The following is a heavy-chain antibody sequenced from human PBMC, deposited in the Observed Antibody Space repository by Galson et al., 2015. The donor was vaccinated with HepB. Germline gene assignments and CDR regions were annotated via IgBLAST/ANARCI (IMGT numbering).Heavy chain of an antibody. CDR2: IYYSGST. D-gene: IGHD3-22*01. CDR1: GGSISGNY. CDR3: AGGVRNYDSSGYPLDY. V-gene: IGHV4-59*01. Sequence: SETLSLTCTVSGGSISGNYWSWIRQPPGKGLEWIGYIYYSGSTNYDPSLKSRVTISVDTSKNQFSLKLSSVTAADTAVYYCAGGVRNYDSSGYPLDYWGQGTLVTVSS. J-gene: IGHJ4*02.